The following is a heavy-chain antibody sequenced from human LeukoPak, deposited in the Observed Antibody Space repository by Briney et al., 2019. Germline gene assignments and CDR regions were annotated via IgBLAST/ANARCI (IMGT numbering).Heavy chain of an antibody. J-gene: IGHJ6*02. D-gene: IGHD2-2*01. V-gene: IGHV3-23*01. Sequence: GGSLRLSCAASGFTFSGYAMSWVRQAPGKGLEWVSAISGSGGSTYYADSVKGRFTISRDNSKNTLYLQMNSLRAEDTAVYYCAKGSQYCSSTSCYRSYYYYGMDVWGQGTTVTVSS. CDR2: ISGSGGST. CDR1: GFTFSGYA. CDR3: AKGSQYCSSTSCYRSYYYYGMDV.